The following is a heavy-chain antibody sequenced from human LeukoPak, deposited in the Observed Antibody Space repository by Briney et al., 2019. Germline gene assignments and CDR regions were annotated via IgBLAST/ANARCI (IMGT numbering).Heavy chain of an antibody. Sequence: ASVKVSCKASGYTFINYNIHWVRQAPGQGLEWMGWINPNSGGTNYAQKFQGRVTMTRDTSISTAYMELSRLRSDDTAVYYCARVRAQDAFDIWGQGTMVTVSS. CDR1: GYTFINYN. CDR3: ARVRAQDAFDI. CDR2: INPNSGGT. D-gene: IGHD3-16*01. J-gene: IGHJ3*02. V-gene: IGHV1-2*02.